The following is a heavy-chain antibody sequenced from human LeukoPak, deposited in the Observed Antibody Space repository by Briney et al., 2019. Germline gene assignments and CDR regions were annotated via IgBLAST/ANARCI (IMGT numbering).Heavy chain of an antibody. CDR1: GVSISSYY. D-gene: IGHD6-13*01. J-gene: IGHJ2*01. Sequence: SETLSLTCAVSGVSISSYYWTWIRQPAGKGLEWIGLIYTSGTTNYNPSVKSRVTMSVDTPKNQFSLKLNSVTAADTAVYYCARKAASNWYFDLWGRGTLVTVSS. CDR3: ARKAASNWYFDL. V-gene: IGHV4-4*07. CDR2: IYTSGTT.